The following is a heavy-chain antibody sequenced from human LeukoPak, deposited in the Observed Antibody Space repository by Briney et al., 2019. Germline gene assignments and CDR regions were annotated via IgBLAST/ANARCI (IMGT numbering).Heavy chain of an antibody. CDR2: IKQDGSEK. D-gene: IGHD6-19*01. J-gene: IGHJ3*02. CDR1: GFTFTRYW. Sequence: PGGSLRLSCAASGFTFTRYWMSWVRQAPGKGLEWVANIKQDGSEKYYVDSVKGRFTISRDNAKNSLYLQMNSLRAEDTAVYYCARDLAVAASDAFDIWGQGTMVTVSS. V-gene: IGHV3-7*01. CDR3: ARDLAVAASDAFDI.